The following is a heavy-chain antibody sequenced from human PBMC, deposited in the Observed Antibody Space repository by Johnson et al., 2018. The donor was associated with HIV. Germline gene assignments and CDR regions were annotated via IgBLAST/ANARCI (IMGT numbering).Heavy chain of an antibody. V-gene: IGHV3-30*18. J-gene: IGHJ3*02. Sequence: QVQLVESGGGVVQPGGSLRLSCVASGFTFSRYGMQWVRQAPGKGLECVAVISSDGSNEYYADSVKGRFTLSRDNPKNTLYLQMNSLRAEDTAVYYCAKSIVVVIAGNNDYAFDIWGQGTMVTVSS. D-gene: IGHD2-21*01. CDR3: AKSIVVVIAGNNDYAFDI. CDR1: GFTFSRYG. CDR2: ISSDGSNE.